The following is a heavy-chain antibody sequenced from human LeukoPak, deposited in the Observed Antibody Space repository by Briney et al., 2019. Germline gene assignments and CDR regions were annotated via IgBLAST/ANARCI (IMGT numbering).Heavy chain of an antibody. D-gene: IGHD3-3*01. Sequence: SVKVSCKASGGTFSSYAISWVRQPPGHGLEWMGGIIPIFGTANYAQKFQGRVTITADESTSTAYMELSSLRSEDTAVYYCARMVNFYDFWSGYYSGSFDPWGQGTLDTVSS. CDR2: IIPIFGTA. V-gene: IGHV1-69*13. CDR3: ARMVNFYDFWSGYYSGSFDP. J-gene: IGHJ5*02. CDR1: GGTFSSYA.